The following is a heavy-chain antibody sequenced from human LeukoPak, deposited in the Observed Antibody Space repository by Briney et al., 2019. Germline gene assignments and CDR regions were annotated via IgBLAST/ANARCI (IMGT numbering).Heavy chain of an antibody. Sequence: PSETLSLTCTVSGGSISGYYWSWIRQPPGKGLEWIGYIYYSGSTSYNPSLKSRVTISVDTSKNQFSLKLSSVTAADTAVYYCARGMVREYYFDYWGQGTLVTVSS. V-gene: IGHV4-59*01. D-gene: IGHD3-10*01. CDR3: ARGMVREYYFDY. CDR2: IYYSGST. CDR1: GGSISGYY. J-gene: IGHJ4*02.